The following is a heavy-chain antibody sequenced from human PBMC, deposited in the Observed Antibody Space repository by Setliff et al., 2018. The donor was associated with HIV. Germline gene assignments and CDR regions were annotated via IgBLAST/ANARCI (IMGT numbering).Heavy chain of an antibody. CDR1: SSTLRDHY. Sequence: PGGSLRLSCTASSSTLRDHYITWIRQAPGKGLEWVSYINVDGSATFYADSVKGRFTISRDNTKNSVDLQMNSLRADDTAVYYCARDTAYSFDYWGQGTLVTVSS. J-gene: IGHJ4*02. V-gene: IGHV3-11*01. D-gene: IGHD5-18*01. CDR2: INVDGSAT. CDR3: ARDTAYSFDY.